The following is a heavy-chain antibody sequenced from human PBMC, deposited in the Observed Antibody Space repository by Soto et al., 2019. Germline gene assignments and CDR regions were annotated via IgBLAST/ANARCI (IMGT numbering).Heavy chain of an antibody. Sequence: GGSLRLSCAASGFTLDSYAMNWVRQAPGKGLEWVSAISGSGGSTYYADSVKGRFTISRDISKNTLYLQMNSLRAEDTALYYCAKGVAYYDFCSGYFEYWGRGTLVTVSS. CDR1: GFTLDSYA. D-gene: IGHD3-3*01. V-gene: IGHV3-23*01. J-gene: IGHJ4*02. CDR3: AKGVAYYDFCSGYFEY. CDR2: ISGSGGST.